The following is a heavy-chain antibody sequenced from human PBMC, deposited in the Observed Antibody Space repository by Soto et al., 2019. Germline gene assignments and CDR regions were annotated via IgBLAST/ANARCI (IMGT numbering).Heavy chain of an antibody. Sequence: SVKVSCKASGGTYSSYAITWVRQAPGQGLEWMGGIIPIFGTANYAQKFQGRVTITADESTSTAYMELSSLRSEDTAVYYCARDRGPSSGYYPYWFDPWGQGTLVTVSS. CDR1: GGTYSSYA. V-gene: IGHV1-69*13. CDR3: ARDRGPSSGYYPYWFDP. D-gene: IGHD3-22*01. CDR2: IIPIFGTA. J-gene: IGHJ5*02.